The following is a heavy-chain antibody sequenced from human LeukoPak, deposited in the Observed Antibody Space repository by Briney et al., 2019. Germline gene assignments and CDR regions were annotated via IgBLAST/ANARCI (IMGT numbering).Heavy chain of an antibody. V-gene: IGHV4-31*03. CDR3: ASGVFGYGDRGAFDI. CDR2: IYYSGST. D-gene: IGHD4-17*01. CDR1: GGSISSGGYY. J-gene: IGHJ3*02. Sequence: SETLSLTCTVSGGSISSGGYYWSWIRQHPGKGLEWIGYIYYSGSTYYNPSLKSRVTISVDTSKNQFSLKLSSVTAADTAVYYCASGVFGYGDRGAFDIWGQGTMVTVSS.